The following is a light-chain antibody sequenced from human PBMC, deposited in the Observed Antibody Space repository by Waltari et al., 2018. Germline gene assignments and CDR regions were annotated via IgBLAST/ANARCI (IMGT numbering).Light chain of an antibody. CDR3: QQYLTLPYS. V-gene: IGKV4-1*01. CDR2: WAP. CDR1: QSVLYNFNNKNY. J-gene: IGKJ2*03. Sequence: EMTQSPDSLPVSLGERATITCKSSQSVLYNFNNKNYLAWFQLKPGQPPKLLIRWAPTREPGVPDRFSGSGSGTDFTLTNSSLQTEDVAVYYCQQYLTLPYSFGQGTKLEIK.